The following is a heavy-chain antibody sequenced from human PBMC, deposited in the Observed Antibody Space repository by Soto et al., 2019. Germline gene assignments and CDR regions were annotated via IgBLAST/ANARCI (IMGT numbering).Heavy chain of an antibody. V-gene: IGHV1-2*04. CDR1: GYTFTGYY. CDR2: INPNSGGT. Sequence: ASVKVSCKASGYTFTGYYMHWVRQAPGQGLEWMGWINPNSGGTNYAQKFQGWVTMTRDTSISTAYMELSRLRSDDTAVYYCARDVNWGSYRHDAFDIWGQGTMVTVSS. CDR3: ARDVNWGSYRHDAFDI. D-gene: IGHD3-16*02. J-gene: IGHJ3*02.